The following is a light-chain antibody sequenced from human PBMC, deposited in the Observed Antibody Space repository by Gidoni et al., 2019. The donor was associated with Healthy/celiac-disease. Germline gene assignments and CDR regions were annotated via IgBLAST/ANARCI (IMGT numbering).Light chain of an antibody. Sequence: IQMTQSPSSLSASVGDSVTFTCRASQSISSYLNWYQQKQGKAPKLLIYAASSLQSGVPARFSGSGAGTDFTLNISSLQPEDFATYYCKQSYSTPLTFGGGTKVEIK. CDR2: AAS. V-gene: IGKV1-39*01. J-gene: IGKJ4*01. CDR1: QSISSY. CDR3: KQSYSTPLT.